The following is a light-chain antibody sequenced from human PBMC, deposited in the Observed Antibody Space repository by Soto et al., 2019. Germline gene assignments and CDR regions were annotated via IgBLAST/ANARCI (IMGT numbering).Light chain of an antibody. CDR1: QSVGTL. J-gene: IGKJ2*01. V-gene: IGKV3-15*01. Sequence: ETVMTQSPATLSVSPGERATLACRASQSVGTLLAWYQQKPGQAPRLLIHGASKRATGIPDRFSGSGSETEFTLTISSVQSEDFAVYFCQQYKDSPPETFGQGIRVEIK. CDR2: GAS. CDR3: QQYKDSPPET.